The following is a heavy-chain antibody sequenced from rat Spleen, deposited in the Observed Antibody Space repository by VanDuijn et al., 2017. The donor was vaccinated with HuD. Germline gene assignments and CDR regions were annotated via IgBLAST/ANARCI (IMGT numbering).Heavy chain of an antibody. Sequence: QVHLKESGPGLVQPSQTLSLTCTVSGLSLTSNSVSWIRQPPGKGLEWMGVIWSNGGTDYNSALNSRLSISRDTSKSQVFLKMNSLQTEDTATYYCARDVANYYGGTYGVMAAWGQGASVTVSS. CDR1: GLSLTSNS. J-gene: IGHJ4*01. CDR3: ARDVANYYGGTYGVMAA. V-gene: IGHV2-47*01. CDR2: IWSNGGT. D-gene: IGHD1-12*02.